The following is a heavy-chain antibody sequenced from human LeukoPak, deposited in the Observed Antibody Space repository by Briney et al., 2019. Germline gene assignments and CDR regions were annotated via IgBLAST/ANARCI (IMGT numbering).Heavy chain of an antibody. Sequence: PGGSLRLSCVASGFTFNTHGMHWVRQAPGKGLEWLAAIWFDGSVKHYSDAVKGRFTISRDNSLNTLYLQMNSLRVEDTAIYYCAKDTAIQFLEPAFWGQGTLVTVSS. CDR3: AKDTAIQFLEPAF. J-gene: IGHJ4*02. D-gene: IGHD3-3*01. V-gene: IGHV3-33*06. CDR2: IWFDGSVK. CDR1: GFTFNTHG.